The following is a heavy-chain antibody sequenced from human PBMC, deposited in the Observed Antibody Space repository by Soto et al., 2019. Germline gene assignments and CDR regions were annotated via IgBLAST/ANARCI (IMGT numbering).Heavy chain of an antibody. J-gene: IGHJ5*02. Sequence: SETLSLTCTVSGGSITIGGYCWSWIRQPPGQGLEWIGYICHSGNTYYNPFLKSRVTTSLDRSKNQFSLNLSSVTAADTAVYYCARVWFGESSWFDPWGQGTLVTVSS. CDR2: ICHSGNT. CDR1: GGSITIGGYC. V-gene: IGHV4-30-2*01. D-gene: IGHD3-10*01. CDR3: ARVWFGESSWFDP.